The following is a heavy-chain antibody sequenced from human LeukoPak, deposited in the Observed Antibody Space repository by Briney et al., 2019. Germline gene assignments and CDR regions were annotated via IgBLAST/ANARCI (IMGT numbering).Heavy chain of an antibody. CDR1: GYTFTFYY. Sequence: ASVKVSCKASGYTFTFYYIHWVRQAPGQGLEWMGILSTNSPDTAYAQKFQGRVTMTRDTSTRTVYMELSSLRSEDTAVYYCARDLGLIGFGDYWGQGTLVTVSS. J-gene: IGHJ4*02. CDR3: ARDLGLIGFGDY. V-gene: IGHV1-46*01. CDR2: LSTNSPDT. D-gene: IGHD3-16*01.